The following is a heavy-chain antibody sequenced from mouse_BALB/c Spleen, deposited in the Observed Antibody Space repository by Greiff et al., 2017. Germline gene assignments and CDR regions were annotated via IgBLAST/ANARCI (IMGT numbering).Heavy chain of an antibody. D-gene: IGHD3-2*01. Sequence: QVQLQQPGAELVKPGASVKLSCKASGYTFTSYWMHWVKQRPGQGLEWIGEINPSNGRTDYNEKFKSKATLTVDKSSSTAYMQLSSLTSEDSAVYYCARPDSSGYVGFAYWGQGTLVTVSA. CDR2: INPSNGRT. J-gene: IGHJ3*01. CDR3: ARPDSSGYVGFAY. V-gene: IGHV1S81*02. CDR1: GYTFTSYW.